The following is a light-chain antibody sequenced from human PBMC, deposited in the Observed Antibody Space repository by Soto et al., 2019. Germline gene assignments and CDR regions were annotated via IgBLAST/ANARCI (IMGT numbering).Light chain of an antibody. CDR1: SSNIGSNY. Sequence: QAVVTQPPSASGTPGQRVTISCSGSSSNIGSNYVYWYQQLPGTAPKLLIYRNNQRPSGVPDRFSGSKPGTSASLAISGLRSEDEADYYCAAWDDSLSGLFGGGTKLTVL. V-gene: IGLV1-47*01. J-gene: IGLJ2*01. CDR3: AAWDDSLSGL. CDR2: RNN.